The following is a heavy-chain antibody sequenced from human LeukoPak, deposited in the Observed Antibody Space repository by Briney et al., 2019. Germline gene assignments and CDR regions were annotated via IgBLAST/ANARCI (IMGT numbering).Heavy chain of an antibody. CDR1: GFTFGSYA. CDR2: ISSNGGST. V-gene: IGHV3-64*01. CDR3: ARESDSSGRDY. J-gene: IGHJ4*02. Sequence: GGSLRLSCAASGFTFGSYAMHWVRQAPGKGLEYVSAISSNGGSTYYANSVKGRFTISRDNSKNTLYLQMGSLRAEDMAVYYCARESDSSGRDYWGQGTLVTVSS. D-gene: IGHD6-19*01.